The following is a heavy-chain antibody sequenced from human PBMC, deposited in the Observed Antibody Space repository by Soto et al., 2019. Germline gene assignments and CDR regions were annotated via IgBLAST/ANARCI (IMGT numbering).Heavy chain of an antibody. CDR2: IYLSGTT. Sequence: NPSDTLSLTFTVSGGSISSFYWNWIRLSAGKGLEWILRIYLSGTTTYNPSLQSLVTMSVDTSKNQFSLKLNSLTAADTAVYYCARSPSTSLIGTFHXWGQVTKFTVS. CDR1: GGSISSFY. D-gene: IGHD6-6*01. CDR3: ARSPSTSLIGTFHX. J-gene: IGHJ3*02. V-gene: IGHV4-4*07.